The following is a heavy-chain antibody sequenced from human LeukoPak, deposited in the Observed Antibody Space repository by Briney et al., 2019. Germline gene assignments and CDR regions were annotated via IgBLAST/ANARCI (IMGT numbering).Heavy chain of an antibody. J-gene: IGHJ6*03. V-gene: IGHV4-4*07. D-gene: IGHD3-9*01. CDR1: GGSISSYY. Sequence: PSETLSLTCTVSGGSISSYYWNWIRQPAGKGLEWIGRIYTSGTTNYNPSLKSRVTMSVDTSKNQFSLKLSSVTAADTAVYYCARDGPYYDILTGPKTYYYYMDVWGKGTTVTISS. CDR3: ARDGPYYDILTGPKTYYYYMDV. CDR2: IYTSGTT.